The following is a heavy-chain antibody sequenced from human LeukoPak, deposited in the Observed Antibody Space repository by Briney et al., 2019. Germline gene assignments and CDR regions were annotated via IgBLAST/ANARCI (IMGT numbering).Heavy chain of an antibody. J-gene: IGHJ5*02. Sequence: GGSLRLSCTASGFTFSNYWMSWVRQAPGKGLEWVANIKQDGSEKYYVDSVKGRFTISRDNAKNSLYLQMNSLRAEDTAVYYCAKDANLWFGSFDPWGQGTLVTVSS. CDR2: IKQDGSEK. D-gene: IGHD3-10*01. V-gene: IGHV3-7*01. CDR3: AKDANLWFGSFDP. CDR1: GFTFSNYW.